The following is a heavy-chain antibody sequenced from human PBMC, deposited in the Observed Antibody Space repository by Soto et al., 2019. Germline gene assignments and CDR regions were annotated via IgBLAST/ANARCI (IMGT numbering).Heavy chain of an antibody. Sequence: GGSLRVSCGAAGLTFSSYAMSWVRKAPGKGLEWVSAISSSSYIYYADSVKGRFTISRDNAKNSLYLQMNSLRAEDTAVYYCARPYLYSSSNYYYGMDVWGQGTTVTVSS. D-gene: IGHD6-6*01. V-gene: IGHV3-21*01. CDR2: ISSSSYI. CDR3: ARPYLYSSSNYYYGMDV. J-gene: IGHJ6*02. CDR1: GLTFSSYA.